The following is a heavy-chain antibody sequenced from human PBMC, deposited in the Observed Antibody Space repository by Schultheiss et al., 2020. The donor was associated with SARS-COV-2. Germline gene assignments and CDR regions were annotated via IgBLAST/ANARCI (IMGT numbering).Heavy chain of an antibody. Sequence: LSLTCAVYGGSFSGYYWSWIRQPPGKGLEWVSAISGSGGSTYYADSVKGRFTISRDNAKNSLYLQMNSLRAEDTALYYCARVDRGLWLGTGETNFDYWGQGTLVTVSS. J-gene: IGHJ4*02. CDR1: GGSFSGYY. D-gene: IGHD5-18*01. CDR2: ISGSGGST. V-gene: IGHV3-11*01. CDR3: ARVDRGLWLGTGETNFDY.